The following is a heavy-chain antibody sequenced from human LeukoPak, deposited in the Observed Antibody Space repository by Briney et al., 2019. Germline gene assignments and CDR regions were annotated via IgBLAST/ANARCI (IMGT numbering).Heavy chain of an antibody. J-gene: IGHJ4*02. CDR3: TRYGGNSFSY. V-gene: IGHV3-49*04. D-gene: IGHD4-23*01. CDR2: IRSKAYGGTT. Sequence: GRSLRLSCTASGFTFGDSAMSWVRQAPGKGLEWVGFIRSKAYGGTTEYAASVKGTFTISRDDSKSIAYLQMNSLKTEDTAVYYCTRYGGNSFSYWGQGTLVTVSS. CDR1: GFTFGDSA.